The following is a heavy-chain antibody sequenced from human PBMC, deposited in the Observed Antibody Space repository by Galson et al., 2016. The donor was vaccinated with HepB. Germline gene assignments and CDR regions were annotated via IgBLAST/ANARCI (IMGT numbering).Heavy chain of an antibody. CDR3: AREAPKEAPGANDC. Sequence: SLRLSCAASGFTFNSFGMHWVRQAPGKGLEWVAVIWYDGSNKYYGDSVKGRFTISRDNSKNTLYLQMNSLRAEDTAIYYCAREAPKEAPGANDCWGQGTQVTVSS. J-gene: IGHJ4*02. V-gene: IGHV3-33*01. CDR2: IWYDGSNK. CDR1: GFTFNSFG.